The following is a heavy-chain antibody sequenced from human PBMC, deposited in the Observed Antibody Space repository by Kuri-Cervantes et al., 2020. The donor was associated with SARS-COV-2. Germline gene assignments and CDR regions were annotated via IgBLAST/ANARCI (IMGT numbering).Heavy chain of an antibody. J-gene: IGHJ4*02. Sequence: GESLKISCAASGFTFSSYWMSWVRQAPGKGLEWVANIKQDGSEKYYADSVKGRFTISRDNSKNTLYLQMNSLRAEDTAVYYCASELLWFGECWGQGTLVTVSS. D-gene: IGHD3-10*01. V-gene: IGHV3-7*01. CDR3: ASELLWFGEC. CDR2: IKQDGSEK. CDR1: GFTFSSYW.